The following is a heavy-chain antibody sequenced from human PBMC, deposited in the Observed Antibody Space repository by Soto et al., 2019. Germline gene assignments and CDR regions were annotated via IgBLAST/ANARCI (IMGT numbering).Heavy chain of an antibody. D-gene: IGHD2-15*01. CDR2: ISSSATGI. CDR3: ARAYSDAFDI. Sequence: SLRLSCAASGFTFSDYYMTWIRQAPGKGLEWVSYISSSATGIYYADSVKGRFTISRDNAKNSLYLQMSSLRAEDTAVYYCARAYSDAFDIWGQGTMVTVSS. V-gene: IGHV3-11*01. CDR1: GFTFSDYY. J-gene: IGHJ3*02.